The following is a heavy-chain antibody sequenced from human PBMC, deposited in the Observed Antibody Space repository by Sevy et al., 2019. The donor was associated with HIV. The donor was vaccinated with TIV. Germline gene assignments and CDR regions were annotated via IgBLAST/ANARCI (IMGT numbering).Heavy chain of an antibody. Sequence: GGSLRLSCAASGLSFTSDGMHWVRQAPGKGLEWVAVIWNDGSNKYYADSVKGRFTISRDNSKNTLYLQMNSLRDEYTAVYYCARDGGSGSYLPGYYYYYGLDVWGQGTTVTVSS. CDR1: GLSFTSDG. CDR3: ARDGGSGSYLPGYYYYYGLDV. V-gene: IGHV3-33*01. CDR2: IWNDGSNK. D-gene: IGHD1-26*01. J-gene: IGHJ6*02.